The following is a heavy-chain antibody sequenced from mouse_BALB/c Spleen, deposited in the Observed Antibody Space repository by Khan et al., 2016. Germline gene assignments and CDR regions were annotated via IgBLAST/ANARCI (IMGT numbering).Heavy chain of an antibody. Sequence: VQLQQSGAELVKPGASVKLSCTASGFNIKDTYMHWVKQRPEQGLEWIGRIDPANVNTKYDPKFQGKATITADTSSNTAYLQLSSLTSEDTAVXGGTREGYCPDWGEGTTLTVSS. CDR1: GFNIKDTY. J-gene: IGHJ2*01. D-gene: IGHD2-3*01. CDR2: IDPANVNT. CDR3: TREGYCPD. V-gene: IGHV14-3*02.